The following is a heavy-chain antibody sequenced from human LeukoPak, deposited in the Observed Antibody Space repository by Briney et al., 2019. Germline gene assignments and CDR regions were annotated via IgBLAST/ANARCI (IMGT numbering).Heavy chain of an antibody. Sequence: GGSLRLSCAASGFTFSSYEMNWVRQAPGKGLEWVSGINWNGGSTGYADSVKGRFTISRDNAKNSLYLQMNSLRAEDTALYYCARENLIHDYGGYGVGYYYYYYMDVWGKGTTVTVSS. CDR3: ARENLIHDYGGYGVGYYYYYYMDV. J-gene: IGHJ6*03. CDR2: INWNGGST. D-gene: IGHD4-17*01. V-gene: IGHV3-20*04. CDR1: GFTFSSYE.